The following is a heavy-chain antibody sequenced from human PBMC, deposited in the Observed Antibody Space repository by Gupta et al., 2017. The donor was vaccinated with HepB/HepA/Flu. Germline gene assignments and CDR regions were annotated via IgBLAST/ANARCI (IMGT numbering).Heavy chain of an antibody. CDR1: GGSITSSNYY. CDR2: MFYSGAT. Sequence: QLQVQESGPGLVKPSETLSLTCDVSGGSITSSNYYWGWVRQPPGKGLEWIGSMFYSGATYYSPSLKSRVTISGDTSKNQFSLKLTSVTAADTAVYYCARPYSDTWGQGSLVNVSS. J-gene: IGHJ5*02. D-gene: IGHD5-12*01. CDR3: ARPYSDT. V-gene: IGHV4-39*01.